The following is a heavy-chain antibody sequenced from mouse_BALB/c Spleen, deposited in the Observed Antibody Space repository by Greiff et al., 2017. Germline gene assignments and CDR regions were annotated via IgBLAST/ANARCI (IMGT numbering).Heavy chain of an antibody. Sequence: LVKPGASVKISCKASGYSFTGYYMHWVKQRHGKSLEWIGYISCYNGATSYNQKFKGKATFTVDTSSSTAYMQFNSLTSEDSAVYCCSKGLGKDYLDYWGQGTTLTVSS. V-gene: IGHV1S34*01. J-gene: IGHJ2*01. D-gene: IGHD4-1*01. CDR1: GYSFTGYY. CDR3: SKGLGKDYLDY. CDR2: ISCYNGAT.